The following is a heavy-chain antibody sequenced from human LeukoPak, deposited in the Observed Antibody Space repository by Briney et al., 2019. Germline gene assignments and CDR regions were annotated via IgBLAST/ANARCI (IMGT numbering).Heavy chain of an antibody. J-gene: IGHJ4*02. V-gene: IGHV6-1*01. CDR1: GDSVSSNSAA. CDR3: ARGSRRGSSWYYFDY. CDR2: TYYRTKWYD. Sequence: SQTLSLTCAISGDSVSSNSAAWNWIRQSPSRGLEWLRRTYYRTKWYDDYAVSVKSRITIDPDTSKNQFFLQLNSVTPEDTAVYYCARGSRRGSSWYYFDYWGQGTLVTVSS. D-gene: IGHD6-13*01.